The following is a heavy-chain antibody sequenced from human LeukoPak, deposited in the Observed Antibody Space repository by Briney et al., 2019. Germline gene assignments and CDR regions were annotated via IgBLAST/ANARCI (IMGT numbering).Heavy chain of an antibody. Sequence: SETLSLTCTVSGGSISSSSYYWGWIRQPPGKGLVCIGTFYYRGSTSYSPSLKSRVTISVDTSKNQFSLQLTSVTAADTAVYYCARHLPVPRGWYDCWGQGTLVTVSS. V-gene: IGHV4-39*01. CDR1: GGSISSSSYY. J-gene: IGHJ5*01. CDR2: FYYRGST. CDR3: ARHLPVPRGWYDC.